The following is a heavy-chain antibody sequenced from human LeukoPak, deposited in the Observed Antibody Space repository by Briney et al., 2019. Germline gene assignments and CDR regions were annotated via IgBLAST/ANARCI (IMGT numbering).Heavy chain of an antibody. Sequence: GGSLRLSCAASGFTFSTYEMNWVRQAPGKGLGWLSYISSSGNTIFYADSVKGRFTISRDNAKNSLYLQMNSLRAEDTAVYYCARDSSSSWVYWGQGTLVTVSS. D-gene: IGHD6-6*01. CDR2: ISSSGNTI. CDR3: ARDSSSSWVY. J-gene: IGHJ4*02. V-gene: IGHV3-48*03. CDR1: GFTFSTYE.